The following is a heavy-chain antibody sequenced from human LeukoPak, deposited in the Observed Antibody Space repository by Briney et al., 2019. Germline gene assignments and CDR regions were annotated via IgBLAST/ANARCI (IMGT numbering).Heavy chain of an antibody. CDR3: ARALAESGIAARPDVFFDY. D-gene: IGHD6-6*01. V-gene: IGHV3-30-3*01. CDR1: GFTFSSYA. Sequence: SLRLSCAASGFTFSSYAMHWVRQAPGKGLEWVAVISYDGSNKYYADSVKGRFTISRDNSKNTLYLQMNSLRAEDTAVYYCARALAESGIAARPDVFFDYWGQGTLVTVSS. J-gene: IGHJ4*02. CDR2: ISYDGSNK.